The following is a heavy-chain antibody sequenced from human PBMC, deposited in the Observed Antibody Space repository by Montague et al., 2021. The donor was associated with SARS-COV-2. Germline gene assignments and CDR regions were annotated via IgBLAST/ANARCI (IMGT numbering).Heavy chain of an antibody. CDR2: ITHGGST. V-gene: IGHV4-34*01. J-gene: IGHJ4*02. D-gene: IGHD4-23*01. CDR3: ARSHDYRGNDYFDS. Sequence: SETLSLTCAVYGGSFSGYYLNWIRQPPGKGLEWVGEITHGGSTSYSPALKSRLTISLDTSKNQFSLKLDSVTAADTATYYCARSHDYRGNDYFDSWGQGALVIVSS. CDR1: GGSFSGYY.